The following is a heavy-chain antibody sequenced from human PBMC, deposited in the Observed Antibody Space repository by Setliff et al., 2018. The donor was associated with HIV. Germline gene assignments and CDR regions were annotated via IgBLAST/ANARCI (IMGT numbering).Heavy chain of an antibody. Sequence: PGGSLRLSWVGSGFSFSDAWMIWVRQSPGKGLEWVGRIKTRVDGGAVDYAPPVKGRFTISREDSTDTLYLEMNSLRTEDTAVYFCARVYCRHSCLVESYMDIWGTGTAVTVSS. CDR3: ARVYCRHSCLVESYMDI. D-gene: IGHD1-26*01. V-gene: IGHV3-15*01. CDR1: GFSFSDAW. J-gene: IGHJ6*03. CDR2: IKTRVDGGAV.